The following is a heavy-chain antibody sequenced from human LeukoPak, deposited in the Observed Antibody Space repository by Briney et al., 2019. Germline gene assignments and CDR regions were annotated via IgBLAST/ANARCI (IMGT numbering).Heavy chain of an antibody. CDR2: IIPILGIA. Sequence: RASVKVSCKASGYTFTSYAIQWVRQAPGQRLEWMGRIIPILGIANYAQKFQGRVTITADKSTSTAYMELSSLRSEDTAVYYCARGARKGTVEIVVVIWGQGTLVTVSS. D-gene: IGHD3-22*01. V-gene: IGHV1-69*04. CDR3: ARGARKGTVEIVVVI. CDR1: GYTFTSYA. J-gene: IGHJ4*02.